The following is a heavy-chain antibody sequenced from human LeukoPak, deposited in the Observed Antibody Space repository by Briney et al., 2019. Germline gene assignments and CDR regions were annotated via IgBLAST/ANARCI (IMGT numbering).Heavy chain of an antibody. D-gene: IGHD4-23*01. Sequence: GESLKISCKGSGYRFSTYWIGWVRQMPGKGLEWMGIIYPDDSDTRYRPSFQGQVTISADKSISTAYLQWSSLKASDTAMYYCARRHDYGGNSYWFDPWGQGTLVIVSS. V-gene: IGHV5-51*01. CDR2: IYPDDSDT. CDR3: ARRHDYGGNSYWFDP. CDR1: GYRFSTYW. J-gene: IGHJ5*02.